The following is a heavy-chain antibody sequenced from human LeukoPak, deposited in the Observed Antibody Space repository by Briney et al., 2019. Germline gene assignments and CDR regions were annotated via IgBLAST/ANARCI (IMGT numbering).Heavy chain of an antibody. CDR1: GGSFSGYY. D-gene: IGHD6-13*01. Sequence: SETLSLTCAVYGGSFSGYYWSWIRQPPGKGLEWIGEINHSGSTNYNPSLKSRVTISVDTSKNQFSLKLSSVTAADTAVCYCARGIAAAGRSHFDYWGQGTLVTVSS. CDR2: INHSGST. V-gene: IGHV4-34*01. CDR3: ARGIAAAGRSHFDY. J-gene: IGHJ4*02.